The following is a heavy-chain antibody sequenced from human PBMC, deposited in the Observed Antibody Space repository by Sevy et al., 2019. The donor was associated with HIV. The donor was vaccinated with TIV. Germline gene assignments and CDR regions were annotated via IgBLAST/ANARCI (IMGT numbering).Heavy chain of an antibody. CDR1: GFTFSDYY. D-gene: IGHD4-17*01. J-gene: IGHJ4*02. CDR3: AGDRRNYGGQHFDY. CDR2: ISSGSTYT. Sequence: GGSLRLSCAASGFTFSDYYMSWIRQAPGKGLEWVSYISSGSTYTNYADSVKGRFTISRDNAKNSLYLQMNSLRAEDTAVYYCAGDRRNYGGQHFDYWGQGTLVTVSS. V-gene: IGHV3-11*06.